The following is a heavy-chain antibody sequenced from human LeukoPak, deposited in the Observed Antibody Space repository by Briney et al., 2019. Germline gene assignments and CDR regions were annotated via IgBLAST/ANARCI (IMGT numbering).Heavy chain of an antibody. CDR3: ARFLDSGYDI. D-gene: IGHD5-12*01. J-gene: IGHJ4*02. V-gene: IGHV3-64*01. Sequence: GGSLRLSCAASGFTFSSYAMHWVRQAPGKGLEYVSAISSNGGSTYYANSVKGRFTISRDNSKNTLYLQMNSLRAEDTAVYYCARFLDSGYDIWGQGTLVTVSS. CDR1: GFTFSSYA. CDR2: ISSNGGST.